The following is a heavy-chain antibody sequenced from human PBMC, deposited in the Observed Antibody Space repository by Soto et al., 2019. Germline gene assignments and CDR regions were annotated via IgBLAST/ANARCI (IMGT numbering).Heavy chain of an antibody. CDR3: ARQQWLVLNAFDI. D-gene: IGHD6-19*01. V-gene: IGHV4-59*01. J-gene: IGHJ3*02. CDR1: GGSISSYY. Sequence: SETLSVTCTVSGGSISSYYWSWIRQPPGKGLEWIGYIYYSGSTNYNPSLKSRVTISVDTSKNQFSLKLSSVTAADTAVYYCARQQWLVLNAFDIWGQGTMVTVS. CDR2: IYYSGST.